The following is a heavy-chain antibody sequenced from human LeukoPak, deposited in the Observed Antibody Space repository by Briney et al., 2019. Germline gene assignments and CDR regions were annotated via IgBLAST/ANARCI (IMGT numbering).Heavy chain of an antibody. D-gene: IGHD2-2*01. Sequence: ASVKVSCKVSGYTLTELSMHCVQQAAGKGLEWMGGFDPEDGETIYAQKFQGRVTMTEDTSTDTAYMELSSLRSEDTAVYYCATDRTLYCSSTSCYDSRTSHIWGQGTMVTVPS. CDR3: ATDRTLYCSSTSCYDSRTSHI. CDR2: FDPEDGET. J-gene: IGHJ3*02. V-gene: IGHV1-24*01. CDR1: GYTLTELS.